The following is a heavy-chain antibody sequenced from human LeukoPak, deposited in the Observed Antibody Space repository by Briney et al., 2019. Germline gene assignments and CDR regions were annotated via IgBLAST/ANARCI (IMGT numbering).Heavy chain of an antibody. CDR3: ARQSRGAAVTPAYAFDI. Sequence: SQTLSLTCTVSGGSISSGGYYWSWIRQPPGKGLEWIGYIYHSGSTYYNPSLKSRVTISVDRSKNQFSLKLSSVTAADTAVYYCARQSRGAAVTPAYAFDIWGQGTMVTVSS. D-gene: IGHD6-13*01. CDR1: GGSISSGGYY. J-gene: IGHJ3*02. CDR2: IYHSGST. V-gene: IGHV4-30-2*01.